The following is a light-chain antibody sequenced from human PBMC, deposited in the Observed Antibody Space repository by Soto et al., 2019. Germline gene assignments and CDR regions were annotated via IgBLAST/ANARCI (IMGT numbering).Light chain of an antibody. CDR3: QQADSFPIT. CDR1: QSISSY. V-gene: IGKV1-39*01. Sequence: DIQMTQSPSSLSASVGDRVTITCRASQSISSYLNWYQQKPGKAPKLLIYAASSLQSGVPSRFSGSGSGTDFTLTISNLQPDDFATYYCQQADSFPITFGQGTRLEIK. J-gene: IGKJ5*01. CDR2: AAS.